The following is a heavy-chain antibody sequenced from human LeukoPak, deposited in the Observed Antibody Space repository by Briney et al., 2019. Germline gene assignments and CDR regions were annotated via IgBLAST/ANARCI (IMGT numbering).Heavy chain of an antibody. V-gene: IGHV3-11*04. Sequence: GGSLRLSCAASGFTFSNAWMSWVRQAPGKGLEWVSYISSSGSTIYYADSVKGRFTISRDNAKNSLYLQMNSLRAEDTAVYYCARDRHGGPFDYWGQGTLVTVSS. CDR2: ISSSGSTI. CDR3: ARDRHGGPFDY. J-gene: IGHJ4*02. CDR1: GFTFSNAW.